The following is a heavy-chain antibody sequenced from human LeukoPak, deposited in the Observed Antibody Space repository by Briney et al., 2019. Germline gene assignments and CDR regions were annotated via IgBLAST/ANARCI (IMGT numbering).Heavy chain of an antibody. V-gene: IGHV4-59*01. D-gene: IGHD2-2*01. Sequence: SETLSLTCTVSGGSISSYYWSWIRQPPGKGLEWIGYIYYSGSTSYNPSLKSRVTISVDTSKKQFFLKLSSVTAADTAVYYCARARAPDCSSTSCLYYYYYYMDVWGKGTTVTISS. CDR2: IYYSGST. CDR1: GGSISSYY. CDR3: ARARAPDCSSTSCLYYYYYYMDV. J-gene: IGHJ6*03.